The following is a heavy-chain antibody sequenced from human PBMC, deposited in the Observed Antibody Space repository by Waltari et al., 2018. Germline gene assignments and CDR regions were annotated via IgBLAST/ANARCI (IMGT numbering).Heavy chain of an antibody. J-gene: IGHJ4*02. V-gene: IGHV1-69*05. CDR3: AREAVADWGAWFDY. CDR1: GGTFRSYA. D-gene: IGHD6-19*01. Sequence: VQLVQSGAEVKKPGSSVKVSCKASGGTFRSYAISWFGKAPGQGLEWKGGIIPIFGTANYAQKFQGRVTITTDESTSTAYMELSSLRSEDTAVYYCAREAVADWGAWFDYWGQGTLVTVSS. CDR2: IIPIFGTA.